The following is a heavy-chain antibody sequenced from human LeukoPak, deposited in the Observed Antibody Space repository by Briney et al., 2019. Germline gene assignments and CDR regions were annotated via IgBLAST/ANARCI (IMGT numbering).Heavy chain of an antibody. CDR3: ASRGCSSTSCYFGAFDI. J-gene: IGHJ3*02. V-gene: IGHV3-53*01. Sequence: GGSLRLSCAASGFTVSSNYMSWVRQAPGKGLEWVSVIYSGGSTYYADSVKGRFTISRDNSKNTLYLQMNSLRAEDTAVYYCASRGCSSTSCYFGAFDIWGQGTMVTVPS. CDR1: GFTVSSNY. D-gene: IGHD2-2*01. CDR2: IYSGGST.